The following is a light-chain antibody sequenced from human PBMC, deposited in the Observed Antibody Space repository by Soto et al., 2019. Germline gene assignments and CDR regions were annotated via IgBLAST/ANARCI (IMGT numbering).Light chain of an antibody. CDR3: MQSLHLWT. CDR1: QSLLHTDGNTY. V-gene: IGKV2D-29*01. CDR2: DAS. Sequence: DIVMTQTPLTLSVTPGQAASISCRSSQSLLHTDGNTYLYWYLQKSGQPPRLLIYDASKRFAGVPARVSGSGSGTVSTLTISRVEAEDVGVYYCMQSLHLWTFGQGTKV. J-gene: IGKJ1*01.